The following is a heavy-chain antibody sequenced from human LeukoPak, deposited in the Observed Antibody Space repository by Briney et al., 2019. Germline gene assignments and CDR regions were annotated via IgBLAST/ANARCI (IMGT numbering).Heavy chain of an antibody. CDR2: IIPIFGTA. CDR3: ARGEGLGYCSGGSCYYWFDP. D-gene: IGHD2-15*01. V-gene: IGHV1-69*01. J-gene: IGHJ5*02. Sequence: GSSVKVSCKASGGTFSGYAISWVRQAPGQGLEWMGGIIPIFGTANYAQKFQGRVTITADESTSTAYMELSSLRSEDTAVYYCARGEGLGYCSGGSCYYWFDPWGQGTLVTVSS. CDR1: GGTFSGYA.